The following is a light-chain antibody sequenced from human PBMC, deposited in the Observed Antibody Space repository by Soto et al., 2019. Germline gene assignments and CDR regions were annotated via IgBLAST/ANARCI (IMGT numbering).Light chain of an antibody. CDR2: GAS. J-gene: IGKJ1*01. Sequence: EILMTQSPAALSVSPGERATLSCRASQSVSSSYLAWYQQKPGQAPRLLIYGASSRATGIPDRFSGSGSGTDFTLTISCLQSEDFATYYCQQYYSYPWTFGQGTKVDI. CDR1: QSVSSSY. CDR3: QQYYSYPWT. V-gene: IGKV3D-15*01.